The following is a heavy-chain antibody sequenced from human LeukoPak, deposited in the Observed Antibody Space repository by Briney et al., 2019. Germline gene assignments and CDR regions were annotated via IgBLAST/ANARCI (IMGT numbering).Heavy chain of an antibody. CDR3: AELGITMIGGV. Sequence: GGSLRLSCAISGFTFDDYDMGWVRQAPGKGLEWVTGINWNGDSTGYADSVKGRFTISRDNAKNSLFLQMNSLRAEDTAVYYCAELGITMIGGVWGKGTTVTISS. D-gene: IGHD3-10*02. J-gene: IGHJ6*04. CDR2: INWNGDST. CDR1: GFTFDDYD. V-gene: IGHV3-20*04.